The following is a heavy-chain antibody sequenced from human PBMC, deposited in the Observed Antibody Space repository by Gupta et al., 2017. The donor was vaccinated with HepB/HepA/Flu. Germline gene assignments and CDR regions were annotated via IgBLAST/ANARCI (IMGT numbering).Heavy chain of an antibody. CDR3: ASYGSGSYYNRGAFDI. Sequence: QLQLQESGSGLVKPSQTLSLTCAVSGGSISSGGYSWSWIRQPPGKGLEWIGYIYHSGSTYYNPSLKSRVTISVDRSKNQFSLKLSSVTAADTAVYYCASYGSGSYYNRGAFDIWGQGTMVTVSS. J-gene: IGHJ3*02. CDR2: IYHSGST. D-gene: IGHD3-10*01. V-gene: IGHV4-30-2*01. CDR1: GGSISSGGYS.